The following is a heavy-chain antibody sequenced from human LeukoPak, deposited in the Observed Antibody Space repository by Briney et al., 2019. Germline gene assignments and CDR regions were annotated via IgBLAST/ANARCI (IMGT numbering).Heavy chain of an antibody. CDR1: GFSFTMYG. D-gene: IGHD6-19*01. V-gene: IGHV3-30*18. Sequence: GGSLRLSCAASGFSFTMYGIHWVRQAPGKGLEWVAVISTDGNNEYYANSVKGRFTIFRDNSKNTVYLQMTSLRTEDTAVYYCAKDQIGWAPGYVSGPLDQWGQGTLVTVSS. CDR2: ISTDGNNE. J-gene: IGHJ4*02. CDR3: AKDQIGWAPGYVSGPLDQ.